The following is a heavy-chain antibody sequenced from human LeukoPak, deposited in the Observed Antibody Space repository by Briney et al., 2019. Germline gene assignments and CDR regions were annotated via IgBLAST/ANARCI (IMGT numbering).Heavy chain of an antibody. V-gene: IGHV4-59*01. CDR3: ARLNYYDSSGYRKLNWFDP. J-gene: IGHJ5*02. CDR1: GVSISSYY. CDR2: ISDSGRT. Sequence: PSETLSLTCTVSGVSISSYYWSWIRQPPGKGPEWIGYISDSGRTDYNPSLKSRVIISRDTSKNQFSLQLRSVTAADTAVYYCARLNYYDSSGYRKLNWFDPWGQGTLVTVSS. D-gene: IGHD3-22*01.